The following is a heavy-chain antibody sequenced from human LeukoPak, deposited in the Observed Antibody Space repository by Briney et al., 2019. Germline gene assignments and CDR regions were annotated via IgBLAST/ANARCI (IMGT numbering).Heavy chain of an antibody. CDR1: GGSISSHY. D-gene: IGHD6-13*01. V-gene: IGHV4-59*11. J-gene: IGHJ6*03. CDR2: IYYSGST. Sequence: PSETLSLTCTVSGGSISSHYWSWIRQPPGKGLEWIGYIYYSGSTNYNPSLKSRVTISVDTSKNQFSLKLSSVTAADTAVYYCARAVRSSSWYAYYYYMDVWGKGTTVTVSS. CDR3: ARAVRSSSWYAYYYYMDV.